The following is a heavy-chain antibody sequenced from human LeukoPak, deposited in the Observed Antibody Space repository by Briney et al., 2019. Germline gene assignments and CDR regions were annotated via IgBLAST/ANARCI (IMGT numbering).Heavy chain of an antibody. CDR2: IRYDGSNK. CDR3: AKDRTGILGY. D-gene: IGHD6-13*01. J-gene: IGHJ4*02. Sequence: GGSLRLSCAASAFTFSSYGMHWVRQAPGKGLEWVAFIRYDGSNKYYADSVKGRFIISRDNSKNTLYLQMNSLRAEDTAVYYCAKDRTGILGYWGQGTLVTVSS. CDR1: AFTFSSYG. V-gene: IGHV3-30*02.